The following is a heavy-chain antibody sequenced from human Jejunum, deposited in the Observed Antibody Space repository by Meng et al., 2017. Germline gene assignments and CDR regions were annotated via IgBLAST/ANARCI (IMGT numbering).Heavy chain of an antibody. CDR1: GYPFDVYW. J-gene: IGHJ4*02. CDR3: ARGSGHTGFDF. V-gene: IGHV5-51*01. D-gene: IGHD2-15*01. CDR2: IYPADADT. Sequence: GESLKISCLISGYPFDVYWIGWVRQMPGKGLEWMGIIYPADADTIYSPSLQGQVTISVDKSLSTAYLQWSSLNASDTAMYYCARGSGHTGFDFWGQGTLVTVSS.